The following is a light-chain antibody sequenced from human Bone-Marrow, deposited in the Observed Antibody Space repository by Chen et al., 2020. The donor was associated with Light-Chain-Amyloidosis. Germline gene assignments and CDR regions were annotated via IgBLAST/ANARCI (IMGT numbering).Light chain of an antibody. CDR2: AAS. CDR1: QYIYGH. V-gene: IGKV1-9*01. J-gene: IGKJ4*01. Sequence: DIQFTQSPSALSASVGNRVTITCRASQYIYGHLAWYQQKPGKAPKLLINAASTLQRGVPSRFSGSGSGTEFTLTINSLQPEDFATYYCQQLYTYPLTFGGGSKV. CDR3: QQLYTYPLT.